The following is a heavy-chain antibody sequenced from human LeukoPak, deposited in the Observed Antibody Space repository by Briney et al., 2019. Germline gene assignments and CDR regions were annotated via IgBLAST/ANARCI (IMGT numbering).Heavy chain of an antibody. D-gene: IGHD5-24*01. CDR3: AREILREGWFVP. CDR1: GYTFTSYD. Sequence: GASVKVSCKASGYTFTSYDINWVRQATGQGLEWMGWMNPNSGNTGYAQKFQGRVTMTRNTSISTAYMELSSLRSEDTAVYYCAREILREGWFVPWGQGTLVTVSS. CDR2: MNPNSGNT. V-gene: IGHV1-8*01. J-gene: IGHJ5*02.